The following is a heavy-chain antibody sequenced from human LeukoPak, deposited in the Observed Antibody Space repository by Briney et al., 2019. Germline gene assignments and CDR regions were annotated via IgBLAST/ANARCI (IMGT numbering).Heavy chain of an antibody. Sequence: PGGSLRLSCAASGFTFRSHGMHWVRQAPGKGLQWVGVIWYDGSNSYYADSVKGRFTISRDNSKNTLYLQMNSLRAEDTAVYYCARDMDSSSHYFDYWGQGALVTASS. CDR1: GFTFRSHG. D-gene: IGHD6-6*01. J-gene: IGHJ4*02. CDR3: ARDMDSSSHYFDY. V-gene: IGHV3-33*01. CDR2: IWYDGSNS.